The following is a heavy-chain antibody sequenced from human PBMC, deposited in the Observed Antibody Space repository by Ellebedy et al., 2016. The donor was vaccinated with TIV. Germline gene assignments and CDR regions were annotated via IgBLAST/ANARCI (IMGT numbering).Heavy chain of an antibody. J-gene: IGHJ5*02. CDR1: GYTFTSYY. Sequence: ASVKVSXXASGYTFTSYYMHWVRQAPGQGLEWMGIINPSGGSTSYAQKFQGRVTMTRDTSTSTVYMELSSLRSEDTAVYYCARAGSHYYDSSGYRLNWFDPWGQGTLVTVSS. D-gene: IGHD3-22*01. CDR2: INPSGGST. CDR3: ARAGSHYYDSSGYRLNWFDP. V-gene: IGHV1-46*01.